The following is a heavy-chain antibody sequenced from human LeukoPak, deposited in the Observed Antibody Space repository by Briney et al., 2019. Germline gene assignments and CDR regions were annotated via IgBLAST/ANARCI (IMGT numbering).Heavy chain of an antibody. CDR1: GFTFSSYW. V-gene: IGHV3-7*01. Sequence: PGGSLRLSCAASGFTFSSYWMSWVRQAPGKGLEWVANIKQDGSEKYYVDSVKGRFTISRDDSKNTLYLQMNSLRADDTAVYYCARDYASGSYYNILEHWGQGTLVTVSS. CDR3: ARDYASGSYYNILEH. J-gene: IGHJ4*02. D-gene: IGHD3-10*01. CDR2: IKQDGSEK.